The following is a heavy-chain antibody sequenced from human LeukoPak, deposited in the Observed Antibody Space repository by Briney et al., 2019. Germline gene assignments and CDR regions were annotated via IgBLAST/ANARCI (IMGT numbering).Heavy chain of an antibody. CDR1: GGSFSGYY. Sequence: SETLSLXCAVYGGSFSGYYWSWIRQPPGKGLEWIGEINHSGSTNYNPSLKSRVTISVDTSKNQFSLKLSSVTAADTAVYYCARSSGYYGSYFDYWGQGTLVTVSS. CDR3: ARSSGYYGSYFDY. D-gene: IGHD3-22*01. CDR2: INHSGST. J-gene: IGHJ4*02. V-gene: IGHV4-34*01.